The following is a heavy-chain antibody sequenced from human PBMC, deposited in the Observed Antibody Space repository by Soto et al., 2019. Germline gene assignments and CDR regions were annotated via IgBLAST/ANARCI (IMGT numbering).Heavy chain of an antibody. CDR3: ARLSPY. Sequence: MSWVRQAPGKGLEWVANIKPDGSEKYYADSVKGRFTIPRDNAKNSLYLQMNSLRVEDTAVYYCARLSPYWGQGALVTVSS. CDR2: IKPDGSEK. V-gene: IGHV3-7*01. D-gene: IGHD3-16*02. J-gene: IGHJ4*02.